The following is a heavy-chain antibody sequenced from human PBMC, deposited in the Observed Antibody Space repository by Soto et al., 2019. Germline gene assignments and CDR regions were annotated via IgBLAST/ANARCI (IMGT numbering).Heavy chain of an antibody. D-gene: IGHD2-21*02. CDR2: IKQDGSEK. V-gene: IGHV3-7*01. J-gene: IGHJ4*02. CDR1: GFTFSSYW. CDR3: ARVSPGSACGGDCYLNGFDY. Sequence: GGSLRLSCADSGFTFSSYWMSWVRQAPGKGLEWVANIKQDGSEKYYLDSVRGRFTISRDNAQNSLYPQMISLRPEDTAVYYCARVSPGSACGGDCYLNGFDYWGQGALVTVSS.